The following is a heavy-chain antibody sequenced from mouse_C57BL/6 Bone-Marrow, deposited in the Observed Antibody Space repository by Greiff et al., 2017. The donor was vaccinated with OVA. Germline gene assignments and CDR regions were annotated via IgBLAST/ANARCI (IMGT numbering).Heavy chain of an antibody. CDR2: IYPRDGST. Sequence: VQGVESGPELVKPGASVKLSCKASGYTFTSYDINWVKQRPGQGLEWIGWIYPRDGSTKYNEKFKGKATLTVDTSSSTAYMELHSLTSEDSAVYFCANIAPYFDYWGQGTTLTVSS. J-gene: IGHJ2*01. CDR3: ANIAPYFDY. V-gene: IGHV1-85*01. CDR1: GYTFTSYD. D-gene: IGHD6-1*01.